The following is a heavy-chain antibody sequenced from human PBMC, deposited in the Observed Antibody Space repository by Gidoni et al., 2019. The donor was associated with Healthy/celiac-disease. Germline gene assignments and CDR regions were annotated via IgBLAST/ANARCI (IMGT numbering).Heavy chain of an antibody. V-gene: IGHV4-34*01. CDR3: ASQYGSGTTPYDY. CDR2: INHSGST. CDR1: GGSFSGYY. J-gene: IGHJ4*02. D-gene: IGHD3-10*01. Sequence: QVQLQPWVAGLLKPSEPLSLPCAVYGGSFSGYYWSWIRQPPGKGLEWIGEINHSGSTNYNPALKSRVTISGDTSKNQFSLKLSSVTAADTAVYYCASQYGSGTTPYDYWGQGTLVTVSS.